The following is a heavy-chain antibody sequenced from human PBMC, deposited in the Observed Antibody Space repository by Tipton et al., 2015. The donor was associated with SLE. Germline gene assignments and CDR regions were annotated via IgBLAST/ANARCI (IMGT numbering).Heavy chain of an antibody. CDR2: IDHSGST. V-gene: IGHV4-4*02. Sequence: TLSLTCAVSGGSIRSSNWWSWVRQPPGKGLEWIGEIDHSGSTNSNPSLKSRVSMSVDKSKNQFSLKLTSVTAADTAVYYCARWIPLTGINVWGQGATVTVSS. CDR3: ARWIPLTGINV. CDR1: GGSIRSSNW. J-gene: IGHJ6*02. D-gene: IGHD5-18*01.